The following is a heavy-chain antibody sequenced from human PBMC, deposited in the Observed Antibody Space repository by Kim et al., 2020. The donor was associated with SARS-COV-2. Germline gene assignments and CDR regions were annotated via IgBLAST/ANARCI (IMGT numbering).Heavy chain of an antibody. CDR1: GFSLKNYG. J-gene: IGHJ6*02. CDR2: MSFEGANK. V-gene: IGHV3-30*03. D-gene: IGHD1-26*01. CDR3: ARGEWQLGPYYCLDV. Sequence: GGSLRLSCVVSGFSLKNYGMQWVRQAPGKGLEWVAPMSFEGANKDYAESVEGRFTISRDTSENTVFLQMDSLRPEDTAVYYCARGEWQLGPYYCLDVWGQGTTVTVPS.